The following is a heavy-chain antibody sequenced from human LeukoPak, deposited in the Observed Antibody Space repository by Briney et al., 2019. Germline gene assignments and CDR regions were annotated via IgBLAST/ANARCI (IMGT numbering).Heavy chain of an antibody. Sequence: PSETLSLTCTVSGGSISVTNIRTYFWAWIRQPPGKGLEWIGYVYYSGNTNYNPSLKSRVTISLGTSKNQFSLKLRSVTAADTAVYYCARDTRDAFDIWGQGTMVTVSS. CDR2: VYYSGNT. CDR3: ARDTRDAFDI. V-gene: IGHV4-61*01. J-gene: IGHJ3*02. CDR1: GGSISVTNIRTYF.